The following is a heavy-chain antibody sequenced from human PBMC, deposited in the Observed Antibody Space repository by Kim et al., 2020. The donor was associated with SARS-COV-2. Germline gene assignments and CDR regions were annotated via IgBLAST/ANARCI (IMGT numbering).Heavy chain of an antibody. CDR2: ISSSSSTI. CDR1: GFTFSSYS. D-gene: IGHD3-3*01. J-gene: IGHJ2*01. CDR3: ARQIRRTRKRHDFWSGYYEPYWYFDL. Sequence: GGSLRLSCAASGFTFSSYSMNWVRQAPGKGLEWVSYISSSSSTIYYADSVKGRFTISRDNAKNSLYLQMNSLRDEDTAVYYCARQIRRTRKRHDFWSGYYEPYWYFDLWGRGTLVTVSS. V-gene: IGHV3-48*02.